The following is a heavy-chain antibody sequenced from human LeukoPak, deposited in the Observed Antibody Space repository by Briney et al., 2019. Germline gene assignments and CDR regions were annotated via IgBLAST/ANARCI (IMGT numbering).Heavy chain of an antibody. J-gene: IGHJ4*02. CDR2: IRYDGSNK. CDR3: AKELYCSSTSCPRY. V-gene: IGHV3-30*02. D-gene: IGHD2-2*01. CDR1: GFTFSSYG. Sequence: GGSLRLSCAASGFTFSSYGMHWVRQAPGKGLEWVAFIRYDGSNKYYADSVKSRFTISRDNSKNTLYLQMNSLRAEDTAVYYCAKELYCSSTSCPRYRGQGTLVTVSS.